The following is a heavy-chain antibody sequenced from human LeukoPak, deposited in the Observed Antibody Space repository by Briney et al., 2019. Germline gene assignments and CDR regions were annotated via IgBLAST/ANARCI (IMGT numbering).Heavy chain of an antibody. CDR3: ARGGVYDILTGYHYFDY. CDR1: GFTFSSYS. J-gene: IGHJ4*02. Sequence: PGGSLRLSCAAPGFTFSSYSMNWVRQAPGKGLEWVSSISSSSSYIYYADSVKGRFTISKDNAKNSLYLQMNSLRAEDTAVYYCARGGVYDILTGYHYFDYWGQGTLVTVSS. V-gene: IGHV3-21*01. CDR2: ISSSSSYI. D-gene: IGHD3-9*01.